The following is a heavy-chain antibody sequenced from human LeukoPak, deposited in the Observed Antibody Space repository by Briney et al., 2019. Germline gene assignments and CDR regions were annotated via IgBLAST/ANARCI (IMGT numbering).Heavy chain of an antibody. D-gene: IGHD6-6*01. CDR1: GFNFNRYW. CDR3: ARPSLWGSSPFDY. Sequence: GGSLRLSCAASGFNFNRYWMSWVRQAPGKGLEWVSYISSSGSTIYYADSVKGRFTISRDNAKNSLYLQMNSLRAEDTAVYYCARPSLWGSSPFDYWGQGTLVTVSS. J-gene: IGHJ4*02. V-gene: IGHV3-48*04. CDR2: ISSSGSTI.